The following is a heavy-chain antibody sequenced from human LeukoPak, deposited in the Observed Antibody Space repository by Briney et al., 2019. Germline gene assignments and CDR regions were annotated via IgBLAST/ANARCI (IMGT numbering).Heavy chain of an antibody. CDR2: INPSGGST. Sequence: ASVKVSCKAPGYTFTSYYMHWVRQAPGQGLEWMGIINPSGGSTSYAQKFQGRVTMTRDMSTSTDYMGLSSLRSEDTAVYYCARDNSVEDTAWWFDPWGQGTLVTVSS. CDR3: ARDNSVEDTAWWFDP. J-gene: IGHJ5*02. D-gene: IGHD4-23*01. CDR1: GYTFTSYY. V-gene: IGHV1-46*01.